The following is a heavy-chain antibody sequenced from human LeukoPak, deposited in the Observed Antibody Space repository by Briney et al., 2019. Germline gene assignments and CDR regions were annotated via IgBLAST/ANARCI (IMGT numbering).Heavy chain of an antibody. D-gene: IGHD3-22*01. CDR2: ISGTGDST. J-gene: IGHJ4*02. CDR3: AKSSMIVVGGFDY. CDR1: GFTFSSYA. V-gene: IGHV3-23*01. Sequence: PGGSLRLSCAASGFTFSSYAVSWVRQAPGKGLEWVSTISGTGDSTYYADSVKGRFTISRDNSKDTLYLQMNSLRAEDTAVYYCAKSSMIVVGGFDYWGQGTLVTVSS.